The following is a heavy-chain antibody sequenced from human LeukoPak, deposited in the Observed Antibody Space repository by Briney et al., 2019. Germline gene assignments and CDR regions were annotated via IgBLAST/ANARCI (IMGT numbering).Heavy chain of an antibody. D-gene: IGHD6-13*01. J-gene: IGHJ4*02. V-gene: IGHV4-59*12. CDR3: ARDGAAAGILPPDY. CDR1: GGSISSYY. Sequence: SETLSLTCTVSGGSISSYYWSWIRQPPGKGLEWIGYIYYSGSTYYNPSLKSRVTISVDTSKNQFSLKLSSVTAADTAVYYCARDGAAAGILPPDYWGQGTLVTVSS. CDR2: IYYSGST.